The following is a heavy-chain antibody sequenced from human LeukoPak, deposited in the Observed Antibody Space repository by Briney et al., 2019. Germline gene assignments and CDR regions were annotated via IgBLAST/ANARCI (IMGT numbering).Heavy chain of an antibody. J-gene: IGHJ4*02. CDR1: GISFSNYW. D-gene: IGHD6-19*01. Sequence: GGSLRLSCAASGISFSNYWMSWVRQAPGKGLEWVANIKEDGSEKNYVDSVKGRFTISRDNAKNSLYLQMNSLRAEDTAVYYCAAAGPYSSGWHFDYWGQGTLVTVSS. CDR3: AAAGPYSSGWHFDY. V-gene: IGHV3-7*01. CDR2: IKEDGSEK.